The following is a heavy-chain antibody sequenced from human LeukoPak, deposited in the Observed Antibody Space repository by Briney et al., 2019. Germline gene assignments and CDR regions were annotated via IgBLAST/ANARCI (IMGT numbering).Heavy chain of an antibody. CDR3: ARLDNYLFDY. CDR2: IYYRGST. Sequence: PSETLSLTCTVSGGSISSSTYYWGWIRQPPGKGLEWIGNIYYRGSTYYNPSLKSRVTLSVDTSKNQFSLTLTSVTAADTAVYYCARLDNYLFDYWGQGSLVTVSP. D-gene: IGHD2/OR15-2a*01. V-gene: IGHV4-39*07. CDR1: GGSISSSTYY. J-gene: IGHJ4*02.